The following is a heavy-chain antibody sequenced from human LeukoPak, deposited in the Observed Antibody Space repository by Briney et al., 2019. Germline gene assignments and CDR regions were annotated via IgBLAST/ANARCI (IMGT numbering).Heavy chain of an antibody. CDR2: ISSSSSMI. CDR3: ARDYGDLPVRVPYFDY. J-gene: IGHJ4*02. CDR1: GFTFSSYS. V-gene: IGHV3-48*02. Sequence: PGGSLRLSCAASGFTFSSYSMNWVRQAPGKGLEWVSYISSSSSMIYYADSVKGRFTISRDNAKNSLYLQMKSLRDEDTAIYYCARDYGDLPVRVPYFDYWGQGTLVTVSS. D-gene: IGHD4-17*01.